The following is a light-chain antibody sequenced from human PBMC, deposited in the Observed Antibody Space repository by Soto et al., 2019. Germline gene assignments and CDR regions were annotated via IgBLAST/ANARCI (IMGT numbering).Light chain of an antibody. CDR1: QSVSSN. CDR2: GAS. CDR3: QQYNTWPPIT. Sequence: ETLLTQSPATLSLSPGERATLSCRSSQSVSSNLAWYQQKPGQAPRLLIYGASIRATGIPARFSGSGSWTEFTLTISSLQSEDFAVYYCQQYNTWPPITFGQGTRLEIK. J-gene: IGKJ5*01. V-gene: IGKV3-15*01.